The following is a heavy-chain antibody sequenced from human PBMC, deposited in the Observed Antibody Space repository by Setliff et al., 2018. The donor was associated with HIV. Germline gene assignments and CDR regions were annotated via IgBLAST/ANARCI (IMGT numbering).Heavy chain of an antibody. CDR2: ISSSSSYI. D-gene: IGHD3-22*01. J-gene: IGHJ3*02. V-gene: IGHV3-21*01. CDR3: ARDPDYYDSSGPDDAFDI. CDR1: GFTFSSYS. Sequence: PGGSLRLSCAASGFTFSSYSMNWVRQAPGKGLEWVSSISSSSSYIYYADSVKGRFTISRDNAKNSLYLQMNSLRAGDTAVYYCARDPDYYDSSGPDDAFDIWGQGTMVTV.